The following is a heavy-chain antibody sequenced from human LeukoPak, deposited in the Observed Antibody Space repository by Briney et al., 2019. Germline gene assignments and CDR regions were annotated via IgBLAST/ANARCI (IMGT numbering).Heavy chain of an antibody. Sequence: PSQTLSLTCSVPGGSISDYYWTWIRQPPGKGLEWIGYVYYSGSTNYNPSLKSRVTISIDTSKNQFSLKLSSVTAADTAVYYCARADYYYGTSGYYWFDPWGQGTLVTVSS. CDR3: ARADYYYGTSGYYWFDP. CDR1: GGSISDYY. V-gene: IGHV4-59*01. J-gene: IGHJ5*02. D-gene: IGHD3-22*01. CDR2: VYYSGST.